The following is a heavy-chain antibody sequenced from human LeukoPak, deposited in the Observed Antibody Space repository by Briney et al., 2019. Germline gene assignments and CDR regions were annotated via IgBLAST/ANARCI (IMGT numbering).Heavy chain of an antibody. V-gene: IGHV1-69*05. CDR1: GGTFSSYA. CDR3: AIRGYSYGFEIDY. J-gene: IGHJ4*02. CDR2: IIPIFGTA. Sequence: SVKVSRKASGGTFSSYAISWVRQAPGQGLEWMGGIIPIFGTANYAQEFQGRVTITTDESTSTAYMELSSLRSEDTAVYYCAIRGYSYGFEIDYWGQGTLVTVSS. D-gene: IGHD5-18*01.